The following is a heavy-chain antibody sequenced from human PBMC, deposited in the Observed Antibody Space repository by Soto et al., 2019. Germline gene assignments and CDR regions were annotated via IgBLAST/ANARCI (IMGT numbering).Heavy chain of an antibody. J-gene: IGHJ4*01. Sequence: PGGSLRLSCAAFGFTVSGKKYVAWVRQAPGKGLEWVSTISSNGENTHYADSVKGRFIISSDNSSNTVALQMNSLRVEDTAIYYCVSWVSAHFDSWGQGTLVTVSS. D-gene: IGHD6-13*01. V-gene: IGHV3-23*01. CDR1: GFTVSGKKY. CDR2: ISSNGENT. CDR3: VSWVSAHFDS.